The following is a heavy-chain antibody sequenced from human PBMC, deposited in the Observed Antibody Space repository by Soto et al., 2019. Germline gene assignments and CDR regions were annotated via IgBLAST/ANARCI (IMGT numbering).Heavy chain of an antibody. D-gene: IGHD3-3*01. V-gene: IGHV4-31*03. J-gene: IGHJ6*02. CDR1: GGSISSGGYY. CDR3: ARGSSPRYYDFWSGYSNYYYGMDV. Sequence: PSETLSLTCTVSGGSISSGGYYWSWIRQHPGKGLEWIGYIYYSGSTYYNPSLKSRVTISVDTSKNQFSLKLSSVTAADTAVCYCARGSSPRYYDFWSGYSNYYYGMDVWGQGTTVTVSS. CDR2: IYYSGST.